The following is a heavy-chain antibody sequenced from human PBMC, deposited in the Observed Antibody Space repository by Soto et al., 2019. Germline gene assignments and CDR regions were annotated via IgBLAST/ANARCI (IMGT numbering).Heavy chain of an antibody. J-gene: IGHJ6*02. CDR2: MSGSVDST. D-gene: IGHD3-16*01. CDR1: GFTFSSYA. CDR3: ANGIGRSMSAHRGMDV. Sequence: GGSLRLSCAASGFTFSSYAMTWVRQAPGKGLEWVSVMSGSVDSTYYADSVKGRFTISRDNSKNTVYLQMNSLRDEDTAVYYCANGIGRSMSAHRGMDVWGQGTTVTVS. V-gene: IGHV3-23*01.